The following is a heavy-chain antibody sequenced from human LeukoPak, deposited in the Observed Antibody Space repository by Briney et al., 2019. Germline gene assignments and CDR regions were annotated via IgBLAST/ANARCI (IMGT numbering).Heavy chain of an antibody. V-gene: IGHV3-23*01. CDR2: ISGSGGST. CDR3: AKDPSSGWWFDP. Sequence: GGSLRLSCAASGFTFSSYAMSWDRQAPGKGLEWVSAISGSGGSTYYADSVKGRFTISRDNSKNTLYLQMNSLRAEDTAVYYCAKDPSSGWWFDPWGQGTLVTVSS. D-gene: IGHD6-19*01. J-gene: IGHJ5*02. CDR1: GFTFSSYA.